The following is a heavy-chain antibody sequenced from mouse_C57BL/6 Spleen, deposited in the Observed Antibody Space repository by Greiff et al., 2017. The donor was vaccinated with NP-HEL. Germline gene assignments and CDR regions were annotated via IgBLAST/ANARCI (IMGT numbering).Heavy chain of an antibody. CDR2: IDPSDSET. CDR3: AREDDGSSYVKNFDYAMDY. CDR1: GYTFTSYW. J-gene: IGHJ4*01. V-gene: IGHV1-52*01. Sequence: QVQLQQPGAELVRPGSSVKLSCKASGYTFTSYWMHWVKQRPIQGLEWIGNIDPSDSETHYNQKFKDKATLTVDKSSSTAYMQLSSLTAEDSAVYYCAREDDGSSYVKNFDYAMDYWGQGTSVTVSS. D-gene: IGHD1-1*01.